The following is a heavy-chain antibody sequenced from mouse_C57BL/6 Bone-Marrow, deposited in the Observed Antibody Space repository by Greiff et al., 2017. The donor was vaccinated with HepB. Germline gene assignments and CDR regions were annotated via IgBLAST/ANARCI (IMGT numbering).Heavy chain of an antibody. CDR3: ARMITTAAWFAY. CDR2: IDPSDSYT. V-gene: IGHV1-50*01. CDR1: GYTFTSYW. D-gene: IGHD2-4*01. Sequence: QVQLQQPGAELVKPGASVKLSCKASGYTFTSYWMQWVKQRPGQGLEWIGEIDPSDSYTTYNQTFKGKATLTVDTSSSTAYMQLSSLTSEDSAVYYCARMITTAAWFAYWGQGTLVTVSA. J-gene: IGHJ3*01.